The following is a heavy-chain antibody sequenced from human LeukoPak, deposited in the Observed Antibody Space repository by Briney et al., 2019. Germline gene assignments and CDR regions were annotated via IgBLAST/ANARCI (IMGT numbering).Heavy chain of an antibody. D-gene: IGHD3-10*01. CDR1: GFIFSTYG. Sequence: PGGSLRLSCAASGFIFSTYGMYWVRQAPGKGLEWVAFIRHDGSIKNYADSVKGRSTISRDNSKNTLYLQMNSLRADDTAVYYCARGGSGSYYMGAFDIWGQGTMVTVS. V-gene: IGHV3-30*02. CDR2: IRHDGSIK. J-gene: IGHJ3*02. CDR3: ARGGSGSYYMGAFDI.